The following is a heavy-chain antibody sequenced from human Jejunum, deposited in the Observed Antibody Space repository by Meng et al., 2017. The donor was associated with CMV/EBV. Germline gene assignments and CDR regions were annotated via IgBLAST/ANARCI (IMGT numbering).Heavy chain of an antibody. CDR3: AREMTVAVSFDY. V-gene: IGHV1-2*06. J-gene: IGHJ4*02. CDR1: GYTFTDYY. Sequence: KASGYTFTDYYIHWVRQAPGQGLEWMGRINPNLGGTNYAQNFQGRVTMTRDTSISTAYMELSSLTSDDTALYYCAREMTVAVSFDYWGQGALVTVSS. CDR2: INPNLGGT. D-gene: IGHD6-19*01.